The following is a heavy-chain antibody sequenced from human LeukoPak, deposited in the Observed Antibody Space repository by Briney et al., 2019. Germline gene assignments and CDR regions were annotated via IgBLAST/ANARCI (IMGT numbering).Heavy chain of an antibody. D-gene: IGHD2-2*01. Sequence: GGSLRLSCAASGLTFSSYGMHWVRQAPGKGLEWVAVISYDGSNKYYADSVKGRFTISRDNSKNTLYLQMNSLRAEDTAVYYCAKDGVPAAIGYFDYWGQGTLVTVSS. CDR1: GLTFSSYG. CDR2: ISYDGSNK. J-gene: IGHJ4*02. V-gene: IGHV3-30*18. CDR3: AKDGVPAAIGYFDY.